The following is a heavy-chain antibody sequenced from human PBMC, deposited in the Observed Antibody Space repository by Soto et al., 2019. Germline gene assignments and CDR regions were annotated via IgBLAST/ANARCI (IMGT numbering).Heavy chain of an antibody. CDR1: GFTFGRYA. CDR3: AKHMDDSGYFYVEGADH. J-gene: IGHJ4*02. D-gene: IGHD3-22*01. CDR2: ISYTGANT. Sequence: HVQLVESGGGVVQPGRSLRLSCVASGFTFGRYAMHWVRQFPGRGLEGVAVISYTGANTYYVGSVRGRFTISRDNSKNTLYLQMNSLRAEDTAMYYCAKHMDDSGYFYVEGADHWGQGTLVTVSS. V-gene: IGHV3-30*18.